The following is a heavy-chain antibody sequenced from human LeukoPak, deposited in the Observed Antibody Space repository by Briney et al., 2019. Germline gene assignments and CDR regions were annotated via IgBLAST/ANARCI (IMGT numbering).Heavy chain of an antibody. J-gene: IGHJ6*03. CDR1: GYTLTELS. CDR3: ATEPIEYSSPGGNYYYYMDV. D-gene: IGHD6-6*01. Sequence: ASVKVSCKVSGYTLTELSMHWVQQAPGKGLEWMGRVDPEDGETIYAEKFQGRVTITADTSTDTAYMELSSLRSEDTAVYYCATEPIEYSSPGGNYYYYMDVWGKGTTVTVSS. V-gene: IGHV1-24*01. CDR2: VDPEDGET.